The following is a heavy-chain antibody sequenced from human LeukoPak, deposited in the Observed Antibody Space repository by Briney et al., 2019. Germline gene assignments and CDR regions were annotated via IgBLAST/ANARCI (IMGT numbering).Heavy chain of an antibody. D-gene: IGHD6-13*01. J-gene: IGHJ4*02. Sequence: PGGSLRLSCAASGFTFSSYWMSWVRQAPGKGQEWVANIKQDESEKYYVDSVKGRFTVSRDNAKNSLYLQMNSLRAEDTAVYYCARGGKQQLVSGYFDYWGQGTLVTVSS. CDR2: IKQDESEK. CDR1: GFTFSSYW. V-gene: IGHV3-7*01. CDR3: ARGGKQQLVSGYFDY.